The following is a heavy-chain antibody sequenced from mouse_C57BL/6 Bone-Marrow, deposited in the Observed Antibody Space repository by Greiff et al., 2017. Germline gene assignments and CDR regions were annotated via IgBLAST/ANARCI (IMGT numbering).Heavy chain of an antibody. CDR1: GYTFTSYW. J-gene: IGHJ1*03. V-gene: IGHV1-50*01. CDR3: AREGGLGYFDV. CDR2: IDPSDSYT. D-gene: IGHD3-1*01. Sequence: VQLQQPGAELVKPGASVKLSCKASGYTFTSYWMQWVKKRPGQGLEWIGEIDPSDSYTNYNQKFKGKATLAVDTSSSTAYMQLSSLTSEDAAVYYGAREGGLGYFDVWGTGTTVTVSS.